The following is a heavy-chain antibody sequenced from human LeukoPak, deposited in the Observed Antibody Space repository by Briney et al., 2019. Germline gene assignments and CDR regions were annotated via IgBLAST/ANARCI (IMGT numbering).Heavy chain of an antibody. CDR1: GFIFGDHA. CDR2: IRSKAYGGTT. J-gene: IGHJ6*02. D-gene: IGHD5-18*01. Sequence: PGGSLRLSCTAYGFIFGDHAMSWVRQAPGKGLEWVGFIRSKAYGGTTEYAASVKGRFTISRDDSKSIAYLQMNSPETEDTALYYCTRGPILLWMHNGMDVWGQGTTVTVSS. V-gene: IGHV3-49*04. CDR3: TRGPILLWMHNGMDV.